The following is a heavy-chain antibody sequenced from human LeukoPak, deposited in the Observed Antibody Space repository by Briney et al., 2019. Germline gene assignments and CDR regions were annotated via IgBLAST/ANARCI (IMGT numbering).Heavy chain of an antibody. V-gene: IGHV6-1*01. D-gene: IGHD1-1*01. CDR1: GDSLSSSSAA. CDR2: TYYRSKWNN. CDR3: AREGSEGYLFDY. Sequence: SQTLSLTCAISGDSLSSSSAAWSWIRQSPSRGLEWLGRTYYRSKWNNDYAVSVKSRITINPDTSKNQFSLQLNSMTPEDTAVYYCAREGSEGYLFDYWGQGTLVTVSS. J-gene: IGHJ4*02.